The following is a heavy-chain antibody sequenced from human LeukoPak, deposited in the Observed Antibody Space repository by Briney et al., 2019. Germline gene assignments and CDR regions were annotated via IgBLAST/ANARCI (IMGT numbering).Heavy chain of an antibody. J-gene: IGHJ4*02. V-gene: IGHV3-30*02. CDR3: AKDVMDYFDY. CDR1: GXTFSSYG. Sequence: GGSXXLSXAASGXTFSSYGMHWVRXXPGXXXEWVAFIRYDGSNKYYADSVKGRFTISRDNSKNTLYLQMNSLRAEDTAVYYCAKDVMDYFDYWGQGTLVTVSS. D-gene: IGHD2-8*01. CDR2: IRYDGSNK.